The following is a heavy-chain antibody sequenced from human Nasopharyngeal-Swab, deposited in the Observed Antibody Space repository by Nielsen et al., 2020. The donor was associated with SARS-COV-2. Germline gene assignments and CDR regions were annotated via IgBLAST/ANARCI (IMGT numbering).Heavy chain of an antibody. Sequence: SETLSLTCTVSGGSISSGGYYWSWIRQHPGKGLEWIGYIYYSGSTYYNPSLKSRVTISVDTSKNQFSLKLSSVTAADTAVYYCAREVKVGGSEKDDYWGQGTLVTVSS. CDR3: AREVKVGGSEKDDY. CDR2: IYYSGST. V-gene: IGHV4-31*03. J-gene: IGHJ4*02. CDR1: GGSISSGGYY. D-gene: IGHD2-15*01.